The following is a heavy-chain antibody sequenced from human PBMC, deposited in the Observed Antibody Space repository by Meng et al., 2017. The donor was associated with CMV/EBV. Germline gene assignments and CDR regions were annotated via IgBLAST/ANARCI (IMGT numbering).Heavy chain of an antibody. CDR3: AKESGTYYIVGFDP. V-gene: IGHV3-23*01. J-gene: IGHJ5*02. CDR2: IRGSGGST. Sequence: GGSLRLSCAASGFTFRSSAMGPVRPAPGKGLEWVSAIRGSGGSTYYADSVKGRFTISRDNSKNTLYLQINSLRAEDTAVYYCAKESGTYYIVGFDPWGQGTLVTVSS. D-gene: IGHD1-26*01. CDR1: GFTFRSSA.